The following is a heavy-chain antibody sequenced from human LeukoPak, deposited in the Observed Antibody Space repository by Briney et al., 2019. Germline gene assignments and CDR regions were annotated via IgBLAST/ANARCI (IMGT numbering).Heavy chain of an antibody. CDR1: GFTFSNAW. CDR3: TTAGGTWNYYYYAMDV. D-gene: IGHD1-1*01. Sequence: GGSLRLSCAASGFTFSNAWMSWVRQAPGKGLEWVGRIESKTDGGTTDYAAPMKGRFTISRDDSKDTLYLQMNSLKTEDTAVYYCTTAGGTWNYYYYAMDVWGQGTTVTVSS. V-gene: IGHV3-15*04. CDR2: IESKTDGGTT. J-gene: IGHJ6*02.